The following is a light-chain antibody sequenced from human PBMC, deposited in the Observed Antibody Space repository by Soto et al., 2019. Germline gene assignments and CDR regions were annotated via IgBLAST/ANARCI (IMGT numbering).Light chain of an antibody. J-gene: IGKJ2*01. V-gene: IGKV3-15*01. CDR2: GAS. CDR1: QSVSSN. Sequence: DIVLTQSLSTLSVSPGDRATLSCRASQSVSSNLAWYQQKPGQAPRLLIYGASTSATGIPARFSVSGSGTEFTLTISSLQSEDFVVYYCQQYNNCPPYTFGQGTKLEIK. CDR3: QQYNNCPPYT.